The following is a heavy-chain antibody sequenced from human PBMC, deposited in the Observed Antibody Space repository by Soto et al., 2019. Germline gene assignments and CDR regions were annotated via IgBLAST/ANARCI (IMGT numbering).Heavy chain of an antibody. Sequence: QVQLVQSGTEVKKPGSSVKVSCKASGGTFRSNAISWVRQAPGQGLEWMAGLIPIFGTTNYAQKCQGGVTITADESASTAYMELSSLRSDDTAVYDCASLPSCYDGSGYGMEVWGQGTTVTVSS. J-gene: IGHJ6*02. CDR2: LIPIFGTT. V-gene: IGHV1-69*01. D-gene: IGHD3-10*01. CDR1: GGTFRSNA. CDR3: ASLPSCYDGSGYGMEV.